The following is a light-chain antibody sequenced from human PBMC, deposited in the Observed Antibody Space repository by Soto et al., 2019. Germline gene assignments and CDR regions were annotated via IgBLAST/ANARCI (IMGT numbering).Light chain of an antibody. V-gene: IGLV2-8*01. CDR3: SSYAASNYLGV. J-gene: IGLJ2*01. CDR1: SSDVGGYNY. CDR2: EVS. Sequence: QSVLTQPPSASGSPGQSVTISCIGTSSDVGGYNYVSWYQQHPGKAPKLMIYEVSKRPSGVPDRFSGSTSGNTVSLTVSGLQAEDEADYYCSSYAASNYLGVFGGGTKVTVL.